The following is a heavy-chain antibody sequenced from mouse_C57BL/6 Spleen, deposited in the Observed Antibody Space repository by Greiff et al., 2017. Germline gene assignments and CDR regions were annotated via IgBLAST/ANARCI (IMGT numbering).Heavy chain of an antibody. J-gene: IGHJ4*01. D-gene: IGHD1-1*01. CDR1: GYTFTSYW. CDR2: IDPSDSYT. V-gene: IGHV1-69*01. CDR3: ATIYPPMDY. Sequence: VQLQQPGAELVMPGASVKLSCKASGYTFTSYWMHWVKQRPGQGLEWIGEIDPSDSYTNYNQKFKGKSTLTVDKSSSTAYMQLSSLTSEDSAVYYCATIYPPMDYWGQGTSVTVSS.